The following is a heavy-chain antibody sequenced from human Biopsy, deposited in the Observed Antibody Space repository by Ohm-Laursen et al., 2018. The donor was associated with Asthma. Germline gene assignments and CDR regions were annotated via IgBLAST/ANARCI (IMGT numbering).Heavy chain of an antibody. CDR2: MYHSGRT. V-gene: IGHV4-30-2*01. CDR3: ARAAITGIRGWFDP. D-gene: IGHD1-20*01. CDR1: GGSVSSGNNS. J-gene: IGHJ5*02. Sequence: TLSLTCAVSGGSVSSGNNSWTWIRQPPGKGLEWIGYMYHSGRTYYNPSLKSRVNISVDKSKNQFSLNLSSVTAADTAVYFCARAAITGIRGWFDPWGQGTQVTVSS.